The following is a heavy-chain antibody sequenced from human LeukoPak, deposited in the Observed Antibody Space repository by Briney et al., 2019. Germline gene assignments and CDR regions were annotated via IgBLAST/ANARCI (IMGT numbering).Heavy chain of an antibody. CDR2: ITGTVSIGGAT. J-gene: IGHJ3*02. Sequence: GGSLRLSCAASGFNFSSNAMTWVRQAPGKGLECVSAITGTVSIGGATYYADSVKGRFTISRDNSKNTLYLQMNSLRAEDTAVYYCAREVVRGVLSTDAFDIWGQGTMVTVSS. V-gene: IGHV3-23*01. D-gene: IGHD3-10*01. CDR1: GFNFSSNA. CDR3: AREVVRGVLSTDAFDI.